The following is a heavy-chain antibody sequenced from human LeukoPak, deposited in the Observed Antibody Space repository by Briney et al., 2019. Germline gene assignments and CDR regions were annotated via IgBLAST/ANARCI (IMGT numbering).Heavy chain of an antibody. CDR1: GGTFSSYA. J-gene: IGHJ3*02. D-gene: IGHD6-13*01. CDR2: IIPIFGTA. V-gene: IGHV1-69*06. Sequence: ASVKVSCKASGGTFSSYAISWVRQAPGQGLEWMGGIIPIFGTANYAQKFQGRVTITADKSTSTAYMELSSLRSEDTAVYYCARGPLPGGSSRMGGAFDIWGQGTMVTVSS. CDR3: ARGPLPGGSSRMGGAFDI.